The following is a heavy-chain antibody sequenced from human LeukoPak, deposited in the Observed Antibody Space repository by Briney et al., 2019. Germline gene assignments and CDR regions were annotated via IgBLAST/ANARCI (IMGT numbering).Heavy chain of an antibody. CDR2: IKQDGSEK. Sequence: PGGSLSLSCAASGFTFSSYWMSWVRQAPGKGLEWVANIKQDGSEKYYVDSVKGRFTISRDNAKDSLYLQMNSLRAEDTAVYYCARITDFYGMDVWGQGTTVTVSS. V-gene: IGHV3-7*05. D-gene: IGHD3-10*01. CDR1: GFTFSSYW. J-gene: IGHJ6*01. CDR3: ARITDFYGMDV.